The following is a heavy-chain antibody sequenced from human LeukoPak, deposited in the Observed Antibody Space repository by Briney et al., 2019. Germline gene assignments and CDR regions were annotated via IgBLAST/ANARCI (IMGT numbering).Heavy chain of an antibody. CDR1: GVYISNYY. CDR2: IYTSGT. D-gene: IGHD3-9*01. J-gene: IGHJ4*02. V-gene: IGHV4-4*07. CDR3: ARGDSLTGYFGY. Sequence: SETLSLTCTVSGVYISNYYWSWIRQPAGKGVEWIGRIYTSGTNYNPSLKSRVTISVDTSKDQFSLKLNSVTAADTAVYYCARGDSLTGYFGYWGQGTLVTVSS.